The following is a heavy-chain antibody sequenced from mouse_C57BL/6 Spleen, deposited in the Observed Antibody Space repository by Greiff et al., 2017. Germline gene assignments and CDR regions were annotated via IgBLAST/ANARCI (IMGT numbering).Heavy chain of an antibody. D-gene: IGHD2-4*01. CDR3: AREGNDCDPWFAY. Sequence: VKLQQPGAELVKPGASVKLSCKASGYTFTSYWMHWVKQRPGQGLEWIGMIHPNSGSTNYNEKFKSKATLTVDKSSSTAYMQLSSLTSESSAVYYCAREGNDCDPWFAYGGQGTLVTVSA. J-gene: IGHJ3*01. V-gene: IGHV1-64*01. CDR2: IHPNSGST. CDR1: GYTFTSYW.